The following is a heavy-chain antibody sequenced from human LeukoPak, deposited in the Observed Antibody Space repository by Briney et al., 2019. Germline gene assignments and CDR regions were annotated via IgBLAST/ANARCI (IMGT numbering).Heavy chain of an antibody. CDR3: ARDWMDSSSWFRWYFDL. CDR1: GSSFSSSY. V-gene: IGHV4-4*07. D-gene: IGHD6-13*01. J-gene: IGHJ2*01. Sequence: SETLSLTCTASGSSFSSSYWSWIRQPAGKGLEWIGRIYASGSTNYNPSFKSRITMSVDTSKNHFSLNLSSVTAADTAVYYCARDWMDSSSWFRWYFDLWGRGTLVTVSS. CDR2: IYASGST.